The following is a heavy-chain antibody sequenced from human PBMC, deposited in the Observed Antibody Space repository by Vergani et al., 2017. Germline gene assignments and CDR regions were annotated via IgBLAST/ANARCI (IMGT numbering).Heavy chain of an antibody. D-gene: IGHD3-10*01. Sequence: QVQLVESGGGVVQPGRSLRLSCAASGFTFSSYGMHWVRPAPGKGLEWVAVIWYDGSNKYYADSVKGRFTISRDNAKNTLYLQMNSLRAEDTAVYYCARGGGEGLLWFGELLHLHDYWGQGTLVTVSS. V-gene: IGHV3-33*01. J-gene: IGHJ4*02. CDR1: GFTFSSYG. CDR2: IWYDGSNK. CDR3: ARGGGEGLLWFGELLHLHDY.